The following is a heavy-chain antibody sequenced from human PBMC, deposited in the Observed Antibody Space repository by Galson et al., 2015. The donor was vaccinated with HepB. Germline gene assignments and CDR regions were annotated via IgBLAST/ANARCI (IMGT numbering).Heavy chain of an antibody. V-gene: IGHV3-48*01. D-gene: IGHD1-26*01. Sequence: SLRLSCAASGFTFSSYTMNWVRQAPGKGLEWISYISTTSDNKFSADSVKGRFIISRDNAKNLLYLQMNSLRAEDTAVYYCTRIALSGSYWYFDYWGQGSLVTGSS. CDR3: TRIALSGSYWYFDY. CDR2: ISTTSDNK. CDR1: GFTFSSYT. J-gene: IGHJ4*02.